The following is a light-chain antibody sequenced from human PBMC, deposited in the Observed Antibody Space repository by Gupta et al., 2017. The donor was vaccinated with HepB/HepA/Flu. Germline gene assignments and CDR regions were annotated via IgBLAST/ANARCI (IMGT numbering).Light chain of an antibody. CDR2: GNN. V-gene: IGLV1-51*01. Sequence: QSVLTQPPSVSAAPEEKVTISCSGSSANIGSNYVSWYQKFPGTAPKLLIYGNNKRPLGTPDRFSGSKSGTSATLGITGLQTGDEADYYCGTWDNDLSVVFGGGTKLTVL. CDR1: SANIGSNY. CDR3: GTWDNDLSVV. J-gene: IGLJ2*01.